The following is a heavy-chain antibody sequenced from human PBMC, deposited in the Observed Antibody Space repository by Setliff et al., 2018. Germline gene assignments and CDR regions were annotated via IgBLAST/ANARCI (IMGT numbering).Heavy chain of an antibody. Sequence: LSLTCTVSGGSISSGSYYWTWSRQHPGKGLEWIGYIYYIGSTYNNPSLKSRVTISVDTSQNQFSLRLSSVTAEDTAVYYCARHHGDTAMVRGAFDFWGKGTTVTVSS. CDR3: ARHHGDTAMVRGAFDF. CDR1: GGSISSGSYY. V-gene: IGHV4-31*03. J-gene: IGHJ6*04. CDR2: IYYIGST. D-gene: IGHD5-18*01.